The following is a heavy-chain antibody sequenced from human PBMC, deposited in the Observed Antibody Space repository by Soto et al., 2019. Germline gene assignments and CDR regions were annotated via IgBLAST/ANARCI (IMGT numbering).Heavy chain of an antibody. V-gene: IGHV1-3*01. Sequence: ASVKVSCKASGYSFNNYAMHWVRQAPGQRLEWMGWINAANGNTKYSQRFQGRVTITRDTSASTAYMELSSLRSEDTAVYYCASTCNYYDSSGSYYFDCWGQGTLVTVSS. D-gene: IGHD3-22*01. J-gene: IGHJ4*02. CDR2: INAANGNT. CDR3: ASTCNYYDSSGSYYFDC. CDR1: GYSFNNYA.